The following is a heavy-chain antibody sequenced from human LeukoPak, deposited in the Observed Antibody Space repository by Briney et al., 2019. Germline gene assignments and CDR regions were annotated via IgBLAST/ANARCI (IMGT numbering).Heavy chain of an antibody. CDR2: ISSSGSTI. D-gene: IGHD6-13*01. J-gene: IGHJ5*02. V-gene: IGHV3-48*03. Sequence: GGSLRLSCAASGFTFSSYEMNWVGQAPGKGLEWVSYISSSGSTIYYADPVKGRFTISRDNAKNSLYLQMNSLRAEDTAVYYCPSRLSHIAPFDPWGQGTLVTVSS. CDR1: GFTFSSYE. CDR3: PSRLSHIAPFDP.